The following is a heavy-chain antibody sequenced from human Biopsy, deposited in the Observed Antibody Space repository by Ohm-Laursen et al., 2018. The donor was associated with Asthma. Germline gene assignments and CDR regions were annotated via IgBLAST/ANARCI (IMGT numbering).Heavy chain of an antibody. J-gene: IGHJ4*02. CDR2: IYSGGTS. Sequence: SLRLSCTASGFAVSRDYMFWVRQAPGKGLEWVSVIYSGGTSHTADSVRGRFTISRDYSKNTLYLQMNSLRAEDTAVYYCAKDWKSLYVQYFFEYWGRGALVTVSS. CDR1: GFAVSRDY. D-gene: IGHD5/OR15-5a*01. CDR3: AKDWKSLYVQYFFEY. V-gene: IGHV3-53*01.